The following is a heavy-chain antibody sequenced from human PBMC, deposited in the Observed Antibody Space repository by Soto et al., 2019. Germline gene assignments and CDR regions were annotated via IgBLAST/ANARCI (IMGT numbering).Heavy chain of an antibody. D-gene: IGHD3-22*01. CDR2: IRSKAYGATT. CDR3: TRDLIENYYDSSCYNY. V-gene: IGHV3-49*03. Sequence: PGGSLRLSCTASGFTFGDFAMSWFRQAPGKGLEWVGFIRSKAYGATTDYAASVKGRFSISRDDSKSIAYVQLNSLKTEDTAVYFCTRDLIENYYDSSCYNYWGQGALVTFSS. J-gene: IGHJ4*02. CDR1: GFTFGDFA.